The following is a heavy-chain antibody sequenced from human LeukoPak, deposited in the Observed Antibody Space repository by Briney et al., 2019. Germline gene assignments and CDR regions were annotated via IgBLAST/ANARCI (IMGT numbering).Heavy chain of an antibody. V-gene: IGHV4-34*01. CDR1: GGSFSGYY. J-gene: IGHJ4*02. Sequence: PSETLSLTCAVYGGSFSGYYWSWIRQPPGKGLEWIGEINHSGSTNYNPSLKSRVTISVDTSKNQFSLKLSSVTAADTAVYYCARAMGSVLLWFGELLDYWGQGTLVTVSS. D-gene: IGHD3-10*01. CDR3: ARAMGSVLLWFGELLDY. CDR2: INHSGST.